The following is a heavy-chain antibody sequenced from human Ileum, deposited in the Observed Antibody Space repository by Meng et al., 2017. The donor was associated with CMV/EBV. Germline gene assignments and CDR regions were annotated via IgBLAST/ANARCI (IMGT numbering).Heavy chain of an antibody. V-gene: IGHV3-74*01. CDR2: INSDGTST. D-gene: IGHD3-3*01. Sequence: GESLKISCAASGFSFSYYWMDWVRQAPGKGLVWVSRINSDGTSTKYADSVKGRFTISRDNARNTLYLQMNSLRSEDTAVYYCVRPYDFWNIYFGYWGQGALVTVSS. J-gene: IGHJ4*02. CDR3: VRPYDFWNIYFGY. CDR1: GFSFSYYW.